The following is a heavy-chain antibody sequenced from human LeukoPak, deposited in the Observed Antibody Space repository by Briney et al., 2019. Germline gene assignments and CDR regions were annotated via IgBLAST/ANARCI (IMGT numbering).Heavy chain of an antibody. CDR1: GFTFSSYG. CDR3: ARGHGP. Sequence: PGGSLRLSCAASGFTFSSYGMHWVRQAPGKGLEWVAVISYDGSNKYYADSVKGRFTISRDNSKNTVYLQMISLRAEDTAVYFCARGHGPWGQGTLVTVSS. J-gene: IGHJ4*02. V-gene: IGHV3-30*03. CDR2: ISYDGSNK.